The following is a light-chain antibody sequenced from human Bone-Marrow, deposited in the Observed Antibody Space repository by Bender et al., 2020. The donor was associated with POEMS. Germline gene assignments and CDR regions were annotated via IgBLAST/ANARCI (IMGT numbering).Light chain of an antibody. CDR3: QAWDKIMV. Sequence: SYELTQPPSVSVSPGQTVSITCSGDKLGDKFISWYQQRPGQSPVLVMYQGNKRPPGIPERFSGSNSGNTATLTVSGTQANDEADYYCQAWDKIMVFGGGTKLTVL. V-gene: IGLV3-1*01. CDR2: QGN. CDR1: KLGDKF. J-gene: IGLJ3*02.